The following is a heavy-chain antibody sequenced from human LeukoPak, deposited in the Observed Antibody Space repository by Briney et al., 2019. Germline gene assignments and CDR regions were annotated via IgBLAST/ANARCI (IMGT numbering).Heavy chain of an antibody. V-gene: IGHV1-46*01. D-gene: IGHD2-15*01. CDR3: AIPSGYCSGGSCYSVDY. CDR1: GYTFTSYY. Sequence: ASVKVSCKASGYTFTSYYMHWVRQAPGQGLEWMGIINPSGGSTSYAQKFQGRVTMTRDMSTSTVYMELSSLRSEDTAVYYCAIPSGYCSGGSCYSVDYWGQGTLVTVSS. J-gene: IGHJ4*02. CDR2: INPSGGST.